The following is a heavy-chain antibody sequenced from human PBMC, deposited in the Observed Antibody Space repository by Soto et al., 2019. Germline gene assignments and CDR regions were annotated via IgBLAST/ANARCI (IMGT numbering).Heavy chain of an antibody. CDR2: IRSKAYGGTT. J-gene: IGHJ6*03. V-gene: IGHV3-49*03. CDR1: GFTFGDYA. Sequence: EVQLVESGGGLVQPGRSLRLSCTASGFTFGDYAMSWFRQAPGKGLEWVGFIRSKAYGGTTEYAASVKGRFTISRDDSKSIAYLKMKSLKTEDTPVYYCARHYDILTGYYSYYYYYYMDVWGKGTTVTVSS. CDR3: ARHYDILTGYYSYYYYYYMDV. D-gene: IGHD3-9*01.